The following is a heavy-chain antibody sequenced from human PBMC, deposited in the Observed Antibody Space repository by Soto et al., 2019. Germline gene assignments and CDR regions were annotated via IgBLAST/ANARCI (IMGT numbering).Heavy chain of an antibody. CDR3: ASKFGELLADAFDI. D-gene: IGHD3-10*01. J-gene: IGHJ3*02. CDR2: IYYSGSI. CDR1: GGSISSGDYY. V-gene: IGHV4-30-4*01. Sequence: PSETLSLTCTVSGGSISSGDYYWSWIRQPPGKGLEWIGYIYYSGSINHNPSLKSRVTMSVDKSNNQFSLKMTSVTAADTAVYYCASKFGELLADAFDIWGQGTVVTVSS.